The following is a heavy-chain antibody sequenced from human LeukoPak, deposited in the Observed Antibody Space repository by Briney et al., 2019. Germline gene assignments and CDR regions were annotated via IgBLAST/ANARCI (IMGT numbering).Heavy chain of an antibody. V-gene: IGHV3-23*01. Sequence: GGSLRLSCAASGFTFSSYWMSWVRQAPGKGLEWVSAIRSTGGSTNYADSVKGRFTISRDSSKNTLFLQMNSLRAEDTAVYYCAKDTLGYCTGGVCSHFDYWGQGTLVTVSS. CDR2: IRSTGGST. J-gene: IGHJ4*02. CDR1: GFTFSSYW. D-gene: IGHD2-8*02. CDR3: AKDTLGYCTGGVCSHFDY.